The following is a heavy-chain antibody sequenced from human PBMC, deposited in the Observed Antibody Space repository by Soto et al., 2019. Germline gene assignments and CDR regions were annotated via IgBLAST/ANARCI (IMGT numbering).Heavy chain of an antibody. Sequence: TSETLSLTCTVSRGYVNSFHWSWVRQPAGKGLEWIGRIFPNGNTDYSPSLKSRVTISVDRSKNQFSLKLSSVAAADTAVYYCAREGAGFDYWGQGTLVTVSS. CDR2: IFPNGNT. D-gene: IGHD6-19*01. J-gene: IGHJ4*02. V-gene: IGHV4-4*07. CDR3: AREGAGFDY. CDR1: RGYVNSFH.